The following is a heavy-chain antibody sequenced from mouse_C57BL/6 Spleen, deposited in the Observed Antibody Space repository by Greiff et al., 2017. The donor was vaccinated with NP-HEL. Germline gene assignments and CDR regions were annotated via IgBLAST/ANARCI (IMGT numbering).Heavy chain of an antibody. D-gene: IGHD2-2*01. Sequence: QVQLQQPGAELVKPGASVKLSCKASGYTFTSYWMQWVKQRPGQGLEWIGEIDPSDSYTNYNQKFKGKATLTVDTSSSTAYMQLSSLTSEDSAVYYCARRINGYDGYYFDYWGQGTTLTVSS. V-gene: IGHV1-50*01. J-gene: IGHJ2*01. CDR3: ARRINGYDGYYFDY. CDR2: IDPSDSYT. CDR1: GYTFTSYW.